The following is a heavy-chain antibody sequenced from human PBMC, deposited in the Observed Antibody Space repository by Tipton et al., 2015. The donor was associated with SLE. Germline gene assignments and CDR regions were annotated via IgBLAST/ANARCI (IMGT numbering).Heavy chain of an antibody. J-gene: IGHJ4*02. Sequence: SLRLSCAASGFTFSSYWMSWVRQAPGKGLEWVSAISGSGGSTYYADSVKGRFTISRDDSKNTLYLQMNSLRAEDTAVYYCAGFWGIVGARPLHYWGQGARVTVSS. D-gene: IGHD2/OR15-2a*01. V-gene: IGHV3-23*01. CDR1: GFTFSSYW. CDR3: AGFWGIVGARPLHY. CDR2: ISGSGGST.